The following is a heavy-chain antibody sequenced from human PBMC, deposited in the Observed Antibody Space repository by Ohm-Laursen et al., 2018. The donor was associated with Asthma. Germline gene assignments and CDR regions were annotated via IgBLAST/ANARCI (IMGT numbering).Heavy chain of an antibody. Sequence: SLRLSCAASGFTFSSYGMHWVRQAPGKGLEWVAAGGSYYDGGLKYYADSVNGRFTVSRDDSKNTLYLQMNSLRPDDTAVYYCARDVMEWYLPAFDFWGQGTLVTVSS. CDR2: GGSYYDGGLK. D-gene: IGHD3-3*01. V-gene: IGHV3-30*03. CDR3: ARDVMEWYLPAFDF. CDR1: GFTFSSYG. J-gene: IGHJ4*02.